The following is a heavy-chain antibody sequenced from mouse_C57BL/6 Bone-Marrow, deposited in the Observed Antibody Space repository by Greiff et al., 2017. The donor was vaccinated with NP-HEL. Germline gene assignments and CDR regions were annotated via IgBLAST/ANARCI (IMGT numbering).Heavy chain of an antibody. V-gene: IGHV1-55*01. J-gene: IGHJ1*03. CDR2: IYPGSGST. CDR3: AIGPPYYYGSYWYFDV. CDR1: GYTFTSYW. Sequence: QVQLQQPGAALVKPGASVKMSCKASGYTFTSYWITWVKQRPGQGLEWIGDIYPGSGSTNYNEKFKSKATLTVDTSSSTAYMQLSSLTSEDSAVYDCAIGPPYYYGSYWYFDVWGTGTTVTVSS. D-gene: IGHD1-1*01.